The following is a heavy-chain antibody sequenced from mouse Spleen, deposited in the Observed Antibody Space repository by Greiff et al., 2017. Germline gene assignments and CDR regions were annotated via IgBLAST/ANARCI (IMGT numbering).Heavy chain of an antibody. D-gene: IGHD1-1*01. V-gene: IGHV1-64*01. CDR2: IHPNSGST. J-gene: IGHJ2*01. CDR1: GYTFTSYW. CDR3: ARERTYYYDGSPSY. Sequence: QVQLQQPGAELVKPGASVKLSCKASGYTFTSYWMHWVKQRPGQGLEWIGMIHPNSGSTNYNEKFKSKATLTVDKSSSTAYMQLSSLTSEDSAVYYCARERTYYYDGSPSYWGQGTTLTVSS.